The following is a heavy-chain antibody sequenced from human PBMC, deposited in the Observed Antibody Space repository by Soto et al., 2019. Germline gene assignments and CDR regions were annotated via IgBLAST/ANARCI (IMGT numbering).Heavy chain of an antibody. CDR3: AREEPLDMVRGVPLDV. CDR2: IWYDGSNK. J-gene: IGHJ6*02. CDR1: GFTFSSYG. D-gene: IGHD3-10*01. Sequence: GGSLRLSCAASGFTFSSYGMHWVRQAPGKGLEWVAVIWYDGSNKYYADSVKGRFTISRDNSKNTLYLQMNSLGAEDTAVYYCAREEPLDMVRGVPLDVWGQGTTVTVSS. V-gene: IGHV3-33*01.